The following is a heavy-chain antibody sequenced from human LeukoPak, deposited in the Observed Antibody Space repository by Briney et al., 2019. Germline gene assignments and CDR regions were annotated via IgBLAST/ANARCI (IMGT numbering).Heavy chain of an antibody. Sequence: GGSLRLSCAASGFTFSDHYMIWLRQAPGKGLEAISYISHNGETKYYADSVKGGLSISRDNAKSSLYLRMNSLRVEDTAVYYCARDRHGYFDYWGQGTLVTVSS. J-gene: IGHJ4*02. D-gene: IGHD6-13*01. CDR3: ARDRHGYFDY. V-gene: IGHV3-11*01. CDR1: GFTFSDHY. CDR2: ISHNGETK.